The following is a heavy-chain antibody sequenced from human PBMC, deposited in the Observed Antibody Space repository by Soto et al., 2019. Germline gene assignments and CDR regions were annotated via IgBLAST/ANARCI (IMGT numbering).Heavy chain of an antibody. Sequence: GESLKISCKGSGYSFAGYWITWVRQKPGKGLEWMGRIDPSDSQTYYSPSFRGHVTISVTKSTTTVFLQWSSLRASDTAMYYCARQIYDSDTGPNFQYYFDSWGQGTPVTVSS. CDR1: GYSFAGYW. J-gene: IGHJ4*02. CDR2: IDPSDSQT. CDR3: ARQIYDSDTGPNFQYYFDS. V-gene: IGHV5-10-1*01. D-gene: IGHD3-22*01.